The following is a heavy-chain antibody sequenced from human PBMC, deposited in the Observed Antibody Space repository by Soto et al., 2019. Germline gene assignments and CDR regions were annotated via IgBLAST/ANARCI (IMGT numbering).Heavy chain of an antibody. CDR1: VFTFSSYA. V-gene: IGHV3-23*01. CDR3: ARDLEMATFDY. CDR2: ISGSGGST. D-gene: IGHD5-12*01. J-gene: IGHJ4*02. Sequence: WGSLRIACASSVFTFSSYAMSWVRQAPGKGLEWVSAISGSGGSTYYADSVKGRFTISRDNSKNTLYLQMNSLRAEDTAVYYCARDLEMATFDYWGQGTLVTVSS.